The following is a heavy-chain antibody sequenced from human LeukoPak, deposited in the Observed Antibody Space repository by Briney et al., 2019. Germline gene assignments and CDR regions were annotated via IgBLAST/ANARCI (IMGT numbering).Heavy chain of an antibody. CDR3: ARSTIRGVSGMALDT. J-gene: IGHJ3*02. CDR1: GGSIGSHY. CDR2: IHDSGST. V-gene: IGHV4-59*11. Sequence: PSETLSLTCTVSGGSIGSHYWSWIRQPPGKGLEYIGYIHDSGSTNYNPFLRGRVTISVDTSKNQFSLRLSSVTAADTAVYYCARSTIRGVSGMALDTWGQGTMVTVSS. D-gene: IGHD3-10*01.